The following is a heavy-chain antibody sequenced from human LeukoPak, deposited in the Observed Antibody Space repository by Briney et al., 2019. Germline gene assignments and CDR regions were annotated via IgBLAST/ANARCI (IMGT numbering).Heavy chain of an antibody. CDR3: AREFGHCSGDNCFYFFDP. V-gene: IGHV1-18*01. Sequence: GASVKVSCKASGYTLTNYNISWVRQAPGQGLEWMGWINTHKGHTNFLQKFQGRVTVTTDISTNTAYMELRRLRSDDTAVYYCAREFGHCSGDNCFYFFDPWGQGSQVIVSS. J-gene: IGHJ5*02. D-gene: IGHD2-15*01. CDR2: INTHKGHT. CDR1: GYTLTNYN.